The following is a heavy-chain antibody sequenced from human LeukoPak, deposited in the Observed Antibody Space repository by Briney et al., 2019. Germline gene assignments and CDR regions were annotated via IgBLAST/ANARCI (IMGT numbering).Heavy chain of an antibody. CDR3: ARVVYCSGGSCHIFAFDI. CDR1: GFTFSDYY. J-gene: IGHJ3*02. CDR2: ISSSGDTI. V-gene: IGHV3-11*01. D-gene: IGHD2-15*01. Sequence: GGSLRLSCAASGFTFSDYYMSWIRQAPGKGLEWVSYISSSGDTIFYADSVRGRFTISRDNAKNPLYLQMNSLRAEDTAVYYCARVVYCSGGSCHIFAFDIWGQGTMVTVSS.